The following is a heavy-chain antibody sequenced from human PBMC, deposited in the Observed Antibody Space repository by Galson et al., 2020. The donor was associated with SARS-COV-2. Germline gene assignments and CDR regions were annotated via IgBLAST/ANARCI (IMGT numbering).Heavy chain of an antibody. J-gene: IGHJ4*02. Sequence: GGSLRLSSAASGFTFSNAWMSWVRQAPGKGLEWVGRVKSKTDGGTTDYAAPVKGRFIISRDDSKNTLYLQMDSLKTEDTAVYYCTWTTVTLQWDFWGQGTQVTVSS. V-gene: IGHV3-15*01. D-gene: IGHD4-17*01. CDR2: VKSKTDGGTT. CDR3: TWTTVTLQWDF. CDR1: GFTFSNAW.